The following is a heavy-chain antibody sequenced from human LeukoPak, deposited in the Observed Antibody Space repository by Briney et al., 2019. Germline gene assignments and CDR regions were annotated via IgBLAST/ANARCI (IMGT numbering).Heavy chain of an antibody. Sequence: GGSLRLSCAASGFTFNRYSMNWVRQAPGKGLEWVSSISSSSSYIYYADSVKGRFTISRDNAKNSLSLQMNSLRAGDAAVYYCAKAPVTTCSGAYCYPFDYWSQGTLVTVSS. CDR1: GFTFNRYS. CDR3: AKAPVTTCSGAYCYPFDY. J-gene: IGHJ4*02. V-gene: IGHV3-21*04. D-gene: IGHD2-15*01. CDR2: ISSSSSYI.